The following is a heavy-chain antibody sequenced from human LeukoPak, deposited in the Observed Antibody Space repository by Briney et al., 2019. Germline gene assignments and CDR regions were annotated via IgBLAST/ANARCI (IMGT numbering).Heavy chain of an antibody. CDR2: ISAYNGNT. Sequence: ASVKVSCKASGYTFTSYGISWVRQAPGQGLEWMGWISAYNGNTNYAQKLQGRVTMTTDTSTSTAYMELRSLRSDDTAVYYCARDLQRYMVRGAYYFDYWGQGTLVTVSS. J-gene: IGHJ4*02. CDR1: GYTFTSYG. D-gene: IGHD3-10*01. CDR3: ARDLQRYMVRGAYYFDY. V-gene: IGHV1-18*01.